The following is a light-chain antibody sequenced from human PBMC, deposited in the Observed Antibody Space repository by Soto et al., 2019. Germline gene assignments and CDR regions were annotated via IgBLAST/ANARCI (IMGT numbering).Light chain of an antibody. J-gene: IGLJ1*01. CDR3: CLYAGRYTYV. CDR1: SSDVGAYNY. V-gene: IGLV2-11*01. CDR2: DVI. Sequence: QSALTQPRSVSGSPGQSVTISCTGTSSDVGAYNYVSWYQQHPGKAPKLMIYDVIKRPSGVPDRFSGSKSGSTASLTISGLQAEDEADYFCCLYAGRYTYVFGTGTKLTVL.